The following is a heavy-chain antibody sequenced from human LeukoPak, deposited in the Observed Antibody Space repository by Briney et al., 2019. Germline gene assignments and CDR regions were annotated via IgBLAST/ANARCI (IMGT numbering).Heavy chain of an antibody. D-gene: IGHD2-2*01. J-gene: IGHJ4*02. CDR2: IYHSGST. V-gene: IGHV4-30-2*01. CDR3: ARSMEVVPAAPFDY. Sequence: SETLSLTCTVSGGSISSGGYYWSWIRQPPGKGLEWIGYIYHSGSTYYNPSLKSRVTISVDRSKNQFSLKLSSVTAADTAVYYCARSMEVVPAAPFDYWGQGTLVIVSS. CDR1: GGSISSGGYY.